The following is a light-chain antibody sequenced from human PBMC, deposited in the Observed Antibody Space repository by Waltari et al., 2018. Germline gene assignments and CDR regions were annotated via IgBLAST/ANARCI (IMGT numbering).Light chain of an antibody. J-gene: IGLJ1*01. CDR2: EVF. CDR1: TSDVGSYDL. Sequence: QSALTQPASVSGTPGQSITISCSGTTSDVGSYDLVSWYQQHPGEAPKLLICEVFKRPPDTSSRFSGAKSGSTASLTISGLQPEDEADYYCCSYAGRGTYVFGCGTKVTV. V-gene: IGLV2-23*02. CDR3: CSYAGRGTYV.